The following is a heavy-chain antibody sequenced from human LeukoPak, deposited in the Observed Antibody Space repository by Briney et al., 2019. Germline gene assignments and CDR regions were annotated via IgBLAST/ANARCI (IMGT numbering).Heavy chain of an antibody. Sequence: PSQTLSLTCTVSGGSISSGSYYWSWIRQPAGKGLEWIERIYTSGSTNYNPSLKSRVTISVDTSKNQFSLKLSSVTAADTAVYYCARGEYYDFWSGYLVPDVWGKGTTVTVSS. D-gene: IGHD3-3*01. CDR3: ARGEYYDFWSGYLVPDV. J-gene: IGHJ6*04. CDR2: IYTSGST. V-gene: IGHV4-61*02. CDR1: GGSISSGSYY.